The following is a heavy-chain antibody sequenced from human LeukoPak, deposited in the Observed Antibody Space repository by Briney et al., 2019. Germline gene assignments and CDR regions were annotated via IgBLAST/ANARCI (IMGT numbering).Heavy chain of an antibody. CDR3: ARIAAAGTGPWFDP. V-gene: IGHV3-7*01. CDR2: IKQDGSEK. D-gene: IGHD6-13*01. CDR1: GFTFSSYW. Sequence: GGSLRLSCAASGFTFSSYWMSWVRQAPGKGLEWVANIKQDGSEKYYVDSVKGRFTISRDNAKNSLYLQMNSLRAEDTAVYYRARIAAAGTGPWFDPWGQGTLVTVSS. J-gene: IGHJ5*02.